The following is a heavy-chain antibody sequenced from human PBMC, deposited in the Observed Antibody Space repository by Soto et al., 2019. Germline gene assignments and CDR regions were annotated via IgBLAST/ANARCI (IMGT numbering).Heavy chain of an antibody. CDR1: GFTVSSNY. CDR3: ARGRRDGYNCFDY. D-gene: IGHD5-12*01. J-gene: IGHJ4*02. V-gene: IGHV3-53*01. Sequence: GGSLRLSCAASGFTVSSNYMSWVRQAPGKGLEWVSVIYSGGSTYYADSVKGRFTISRDNYKNTLYLQMNSLRAEDTAVYYCARGRRDGYNCFDYWGQGTLVTVSS. CDR2: IYSGGST.